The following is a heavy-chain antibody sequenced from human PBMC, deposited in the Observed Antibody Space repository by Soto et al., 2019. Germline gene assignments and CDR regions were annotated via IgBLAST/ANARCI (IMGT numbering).Heavy chain of an antibody. CDR3: ANSRVSMVRGLIIIPNY. V-gene: IGHV3-23*01. CDR2: ISGGGDTT. J-gene: IGHJ4*02. Sequence: VQLLESGGGLVQPGTSLRLSCAASGFTFSGYAMTWVRQAPGKGLEWVAAISGGGDTTYYADSVKGRFTISRDDSQNTVYLQMNNLRVEDTAVYYCANSRVSMVRGLIIIPNYWGQGTLVTVSS. CDR1: GFTFSGYA. D-gene: IGHD3-10*01.